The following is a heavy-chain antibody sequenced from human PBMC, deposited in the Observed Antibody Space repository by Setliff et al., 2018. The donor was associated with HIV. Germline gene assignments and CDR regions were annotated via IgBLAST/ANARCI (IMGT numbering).Heavy chain of an antibody. CDR1: GFTFIDYA. J-gene: IGHJ3*02. Sequence: GGSLRLSCATSGFTFIDYALTGVRQAPGGGLEWVSSISSSGSYIYYAGSLKGRFTISRDNARNSLYLDMNTLRAEDTALYYCARSRSTRDAFDTWGQGTMVTVSS. CDR3: ARSRSTRDAFDT. D-gene: IGHD2-2*01. CDR2: ISSSGSYI. V-gene: IGHV3-21*01.